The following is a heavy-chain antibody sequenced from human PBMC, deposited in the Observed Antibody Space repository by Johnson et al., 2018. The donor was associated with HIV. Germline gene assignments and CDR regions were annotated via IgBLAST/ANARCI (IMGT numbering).Heavy chain of an antibody. Sequence: VQLVESGGGLVQPGGSLRLSCAASGFTFSSYAMSWVRQAPGKGLEWVSAISGSGGSTYYADSVKGRFTISSDTSKNTLYLQMNSLRAEDTAVYYCAKDRTGAYSGSYYVIGDAFDIWGQGTMVTVSS. CDR2: ISGSGGST. J-gene: IGHJ3*02. V-gene: IGHV3-23*04. CDR1: GFTFSSYA. CDR3: AKDRTGAYSGSYYVIGDAFDI. D-gene: IGHD1-26*01.